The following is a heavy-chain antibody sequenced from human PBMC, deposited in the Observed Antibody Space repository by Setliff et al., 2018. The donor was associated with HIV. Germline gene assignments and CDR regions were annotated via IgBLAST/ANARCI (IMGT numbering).Heavy chain of an antibody. D-gene: IGHD4-17*01. CDR1: GASINSYY. CDR3: ASLTDYGSDSGSH. V-gene: IGHV4-59*01. J-gene: IGHJ4*02. CDR2: VDYNGRT. Sequence: PSETLSLTCSVSGASINSYYWSWIRQPPGKGLEWIGYVDYNGRTDYNPSLKSRVTISLDTSKNQVSLKLSSVAAADTAVYYCASLTDYGSDSGSHWGQGTLVTVSS.